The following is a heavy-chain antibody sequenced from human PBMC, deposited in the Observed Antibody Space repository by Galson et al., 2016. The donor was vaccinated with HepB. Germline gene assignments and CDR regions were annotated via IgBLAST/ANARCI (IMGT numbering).Heavy chain of an antibody. CDR3: ARDQVCSGSGSHYTNWFDP. Sequence: SLRLSCAASGFTFSSYGIHWVRQAPGKGLEWVAGIWYGGSNKYYADSVKGRFTISRDNSKNTLYLQMNSLRAEDTAVYYCARDQVCSGSGSHYTNWFDPWGQGTLVTVSS. D-gene: IGHD3-10*01. CDR2: IWYGGSNK. V-gene: IGHV3-33*01. J-gene: IGHJ5*02. CDR1: GFTFSSYG.